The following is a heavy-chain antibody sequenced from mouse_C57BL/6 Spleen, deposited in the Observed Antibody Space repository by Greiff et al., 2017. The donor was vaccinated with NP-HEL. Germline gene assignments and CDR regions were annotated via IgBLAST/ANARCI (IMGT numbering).Heavy chain of an antibody. Sequence: QVQLQQPGAELVMPGASVKLSCKASGYTFTSYWMHWVKQRPGQGLEWIGEIDPSDSYTNYNQKFKGKSTLTVDKSSSTAYMQLSSLTSEDSAVYYCARSGSKLGRGDYFDYWGQGTTLTVSS. CDR2: IDPSDSYT. CDR3: ARSGSKLGRGDYFDY. J-gene: IGHJ2*01. V-gene: IGHV1-69*01. CDR1: GYTFTSYW. D-gene: IGHD4-1*01.